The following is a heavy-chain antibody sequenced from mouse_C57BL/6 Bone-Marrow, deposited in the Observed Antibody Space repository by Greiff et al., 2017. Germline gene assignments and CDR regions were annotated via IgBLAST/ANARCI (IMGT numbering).Heavy chain of an antibody. CDR3: ARALYYYGSSWYFDV. CDR1: GYTFTSYW. J-gene: IGHJ1*03. CDR2: IDPSDSYT. Sequence: QVQLQQPGAELVMPGASVKLSCKASGYTFTSYWMHWVKQRPGQGLEWIGEIDPSDSYTNYNQKFKGKSTLTVDKSSSKAYMQLSSLTAEDSAVYYCARALYYYGSSWYFDVWGTGTTVTVSS. V-gene: IGHV1-69*01. D-gene: IGHD1-1*01.